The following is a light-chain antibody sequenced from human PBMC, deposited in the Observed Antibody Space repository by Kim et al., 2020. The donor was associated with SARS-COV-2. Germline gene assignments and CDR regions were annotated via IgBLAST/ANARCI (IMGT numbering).Light chain of an antibody. CDR2: KAF. CDR1: IRSW. Sequence: IRSWLAWYQQKPGKAPELLIYKAFTLQSGVPSRFSGSGSGTEFTLTISSLQPDDFATYYCQHFRTFGQGTKLEI. V-gene: IGKV1-5*03. J-gene: IGKJ2*01. CDR3: QHFRT.